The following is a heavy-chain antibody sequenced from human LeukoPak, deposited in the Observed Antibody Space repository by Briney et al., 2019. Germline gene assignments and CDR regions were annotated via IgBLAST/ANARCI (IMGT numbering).Heavy chain of an antibody. J-gene: IGHJ6*02. CDR3: ARDLPVTMVRGVHHGMDV. CDR2: ISYDGSNK. Sequence: GGSLRLSCAASRFTLSTYWMSWVRQAPGKGLEWVAVISYDGSNKYYADSVKGRFTISRDNSKNTLYLQMSSLRAEDTAVYYCARDLPVTMVRGVHHGMDVWGQGTTVTVSS. CDR1: RFTLSTYW. D-gene: IGHD3-10*01. V-gene: IGHV3-30-3*01.